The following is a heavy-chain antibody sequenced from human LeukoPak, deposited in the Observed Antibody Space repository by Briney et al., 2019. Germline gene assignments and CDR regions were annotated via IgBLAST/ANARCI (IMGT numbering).Heavy chain of an antibody. CDR3: AKDTVKVAMIRRAPHYMDV. D-gene: IGHD5-12*01. J-gene: IGHJ6*03. CDR1: GFTFSSYW. Sequence: PGGSLRLSCAASGFTFSSYWMHWVRQAPGKGLVWVSRINSDGSSTSYADSVKGRFTISRDNAKNTLYLQMNSLRAEDTAVYYCAKDTVKVAMIRRAPHYMDVWGKGTTVTIS. V-gene: IGHV3-74*01. CDR2: INSDGSST.